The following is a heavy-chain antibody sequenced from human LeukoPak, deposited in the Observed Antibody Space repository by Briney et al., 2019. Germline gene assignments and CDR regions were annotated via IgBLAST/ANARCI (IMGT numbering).Heavy chain of an antibody. CDR1: GFTFNTYA. Sequence: GGSLRLSCAASGFTFNTYAMSWVRQAPGKGLEWVSAISGSGGSTYHADSVKGRFTISRDNSKNTLFLLMNKLRAEDTAVYYCARELVVYIDDLWGTYHNDAFDIWGQGTWVTVSS. D-gene: IGHD3-16*01. CDR2: ISGSGGST. J-gene: IGHJ3*02. CDR3: ARELVVYIDDLWGTYHNDAFDI. V-gene: IGHV3-23*01.